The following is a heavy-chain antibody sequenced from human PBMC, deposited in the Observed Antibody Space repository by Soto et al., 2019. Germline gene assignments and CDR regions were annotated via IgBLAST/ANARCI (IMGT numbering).Heavy chain of an antibody. CDR3: AAVGRIAVAGDYFDY. Sequence: SVKVSCKASGFTFTSSAVQWVRQARGQRLEWIGWIVVGSGNTNYAQKFQERVTITRDMSTSTAYMELSSLRSEDTAVYYCAAVGRIAVAGDYFDYWGQGTLVTVSS. CDR1: GFTFTSSA. CDR2: IVVGSGNT. V-gene: IGHV1-58*01. J-gene: IGHJ4*02. D-gene: IGHD6-19*01.